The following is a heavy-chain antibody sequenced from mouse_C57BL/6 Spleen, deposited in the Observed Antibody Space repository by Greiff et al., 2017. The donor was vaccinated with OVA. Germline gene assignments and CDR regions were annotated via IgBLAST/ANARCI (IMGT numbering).Heavy chain of an antibody. V-gene: IGHV1-61*01. Sequence: VQLQQPGAELVRPGSSVKLSCKASGYTFTSYWMDWVKQRPGQGLEWIGNIYPSDSETHYNQKFKDKATLTVDKSSSTAYMQLSSLTSEDSAVYYCAREGYEYFDVWGTGTTVTVSS. CDR2: IYPSDSET. J-gene: IGHJ1*03. CDR3: AREGYEYFDV. D-gene: IGHD2-2*01. CDR1: GYTFTSYW.